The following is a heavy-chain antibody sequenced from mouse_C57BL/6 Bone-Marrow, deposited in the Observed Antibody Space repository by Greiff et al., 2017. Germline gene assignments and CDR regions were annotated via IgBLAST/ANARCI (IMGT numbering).Heavy chain of an antibody. J-gene: IGHJ4*01. D-gene: IGHD1-1*01. CDR3: TTRDYYVSSYVFYAMDY. Sequence: EVQLQQSGAELVRPGASVKLSCTASGFNIKDDYMHWVKQRPEQGLEWIGWIDPENGDTEYASKFQGKATITADTSSNTAYLQLSSLTSEDTAVYYCTTRDYYVSSYVFYAMDYWGQGTSVTVSS. CDR1: GFNIKDDY. V-gene: IGHV14-4*01. CDR2: IDPENGDT.